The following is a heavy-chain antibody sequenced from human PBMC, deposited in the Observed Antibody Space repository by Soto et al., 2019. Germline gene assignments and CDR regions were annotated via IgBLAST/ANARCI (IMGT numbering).Heavy chain of an antibody. Sequence: PGGSLRLSCAASGFTFSTYAMSWVRQAPGKGLEWVSAISGSGGSTNYADSVKGRFTISRDNSENTLFLQMNSLRAEDTAVYYCAKHLPVVISGYYYGLDVWGQGTTVTVSS. CDR3: AKHLPVVISGYYYGLDV. CDR1: GFTFSTYA. CDR2: ISGSGGST. J-gene: IGHJ6*02. D-gene: IGHD3-22*01. V-gene: IGHV3-23*01.